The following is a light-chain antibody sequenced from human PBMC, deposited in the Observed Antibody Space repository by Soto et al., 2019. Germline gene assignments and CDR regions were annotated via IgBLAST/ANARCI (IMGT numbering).Light chain of an antibody. CDR2: GNN. V-gene: IGLV1-40*01. CDR3: QSYDSSVSGSKV. CDR1: RAAYD. J-gene: IGLJ1*01. Sequence: SVLKHPPSLCGAPGQRVAISGTESRAAYDVHWYQQVPGTAPKLLIYGNNNRPSGVPERFSGSKSGTSASLAITGLQAEDEADYYCQSYDSSVSGSKVFGTGTKVT.